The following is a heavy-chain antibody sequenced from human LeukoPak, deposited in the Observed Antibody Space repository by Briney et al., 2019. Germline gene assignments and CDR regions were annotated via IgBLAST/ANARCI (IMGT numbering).Heavy chain of an antibody. V-gene: IGHV4-31*03. CDR1: GGSISSGGYY. D-gene: IGHD3-22*01. CDR3: ARVPSSGYYPLFDY. CDR2: VYYSGST. J-gene: IGHJ4*02. Sequence: SETLSLTCTVSGGSISSGGYYWSWIRLHPGKGLEWIGYVYYSGSTYYNPSLKSRVTISVDTSKNQFSLKLSSVTAADTAVYYCARVPSSGYYPLFDYWGQGTLVTVSS.